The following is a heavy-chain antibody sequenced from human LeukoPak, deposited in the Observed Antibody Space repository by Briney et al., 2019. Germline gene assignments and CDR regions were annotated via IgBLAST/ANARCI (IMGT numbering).Heavy chain of an antibody. CDR2: INHSGST. V-gene: IGHV4-34*01. J-gene: IGHJ6*03. Sequence: SETLSLTRAVYGGSSSGYYWSWIRQPPGKGLEWIGEINHSGSTNYNPSLKSRVTISVDTSKNQFSLKLSSVTAADTAVYYCARGLSGSYYLTYYYMDVWGKGTTVTVSS. D-gene: IGHD3-10*01. CDR3: ARGLSGSYYLTYYYMDV. CDR1: GGSSSGYY.